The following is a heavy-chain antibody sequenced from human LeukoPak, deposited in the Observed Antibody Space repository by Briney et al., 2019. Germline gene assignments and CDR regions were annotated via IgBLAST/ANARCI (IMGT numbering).Heavy chain of an antibody. D-gene: IGHD3-10*01. J-gene: IGHJ4*02. Sequence: PSETLSPTCTVSGGSISRSSYYWGWIRQPPGKGLEWIRTIYSSGSTFYNTSLKSRVTISVDTSKNQFSLKLNSVTAADTAVYYCARIDYYGSGSYYRIDYWGQGTLVTVSS. CDR3: ARIDYYGSGSYYRIDY. CDR2: IYSSGST. CDR1: GGSISRSSYY. V-gene: IGHV4-39*01.